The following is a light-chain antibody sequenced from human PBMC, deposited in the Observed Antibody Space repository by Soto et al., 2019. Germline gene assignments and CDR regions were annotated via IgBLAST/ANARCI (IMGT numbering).Light chain of an antibody. CDR1: QSISNW. CDR2: DVS. V-gene: IGKV1-5*01. CDR3: QQCNTFWT. J-gene: IGKJ1*01. Sequence: DIQMTQPPSTLSASVGDRVTITCRASQSISNWLAWYQQKPGKAPKLLIYDVSSLESGVPSRFSGSGSGTEFTLTISSLQPDDFGTYYCQQCNTFWTFDQGTKVDIK.